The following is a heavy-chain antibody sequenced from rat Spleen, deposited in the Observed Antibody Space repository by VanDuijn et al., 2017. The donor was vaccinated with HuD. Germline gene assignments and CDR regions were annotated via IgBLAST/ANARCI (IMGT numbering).Heavy chain of an antibody. CDR1: GFTFSKYD. J-gene: IGHJ3*01. CDR3: TTVTY. Sequence: EVHLVASGGGSLQPGRSMKLSCAASGFTFSKYDMAWVRQAPTKGLEWVASISYDGSSFYYRDSVKGRFTISRDNTRSTLYLQMDSLRSEDAATYYCTTVTYWGQGTLVTVSS. V-gene: IGHV5-20*01. CDR2: ISYDGSSF.